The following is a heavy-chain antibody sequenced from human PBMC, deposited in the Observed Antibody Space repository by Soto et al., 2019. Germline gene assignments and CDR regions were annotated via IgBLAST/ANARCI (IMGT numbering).Heavy chain of an antibody. CDR3: ARAPDIVVVVAAKRYYYMDV. J-gene: IGHJ6*03. V-gene: IGHV3-21*01. D-gene: IGHD2-15*01. CDR2: ISSSSSYI. Sequence: GGSLRLSCAASGFTFSSYSMNWVRQAPGKGLEWVSSISSSSSYIYYADSVKGRFTISRDNAKNSLYLQMNSLRAEDTAVYYCARAPDIVVVVAAKRYYYMDVWGKGTTVTVSS. CDR1: GFTFSSYS.